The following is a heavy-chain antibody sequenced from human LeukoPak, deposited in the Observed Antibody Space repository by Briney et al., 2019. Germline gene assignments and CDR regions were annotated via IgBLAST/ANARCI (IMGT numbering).Heavy chain of an antibody. CDR3: ARGLVYYYASSGYSTNFDY. Sequence: GGSLRLSCAASGVTFSNHYMTGVRQAPGKGLEGVGVISYDGSNKYYADSVKGRFTISRDNSKNTLYLQMNSLRAEDTAVYYCARGLVYYYASSGYSTNFDYWGQGTLVTVSS. CDR2: ISYDGSNK. CDR1: GVTFSNHY. D-gene: IGHD3-22*01. J-gene: IGHJ4*02. V-gene: IGHV3-30*19.